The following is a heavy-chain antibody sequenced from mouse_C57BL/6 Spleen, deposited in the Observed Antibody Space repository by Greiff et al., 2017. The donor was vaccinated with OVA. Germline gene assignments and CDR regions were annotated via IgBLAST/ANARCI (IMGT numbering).Heavy chain of an antibody. CDR2: IYPSDSET. D-gene: IGHD2-1*01. Sequence: QVQLQQPGAELVRPGSSVKLSCKASGYTFTSYWMDWVKQRPGQGLEWIGNIYPSDSETHYNQKFKDKATLTVDKSSSTAYMQLSSLTSEDSAVYYCARGGYGNYDFGYRGQGTTLTVSS. CDR1: GYTFTSYW. J-gene: IGHJ2*01. V-gene: IGHV1-61*01. CDR3: ARGGYGNYDFGY.